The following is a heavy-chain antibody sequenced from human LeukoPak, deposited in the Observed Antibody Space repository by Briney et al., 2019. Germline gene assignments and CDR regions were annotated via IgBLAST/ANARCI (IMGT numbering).Heavy chain of an antibody. CDR1: GFTFSDYY. D-gene: IGHD6-13*01. CDR3: ARRVFYSSSWYGDDALDI. Sequence: GGSLRLSCAASGFTFSDYYMSWIRQAPGKGLEWVSYISSSGSSVYCADSVKGRFTISRDNAKNSLFLQMTTLRAEDTAVYYCARRVFYSSSWYGDDALDIWGQGTMVT. J-gene: IGHJ3*02. V-gene: IGHV3-11*01. CDR2: ISSSGSSV.